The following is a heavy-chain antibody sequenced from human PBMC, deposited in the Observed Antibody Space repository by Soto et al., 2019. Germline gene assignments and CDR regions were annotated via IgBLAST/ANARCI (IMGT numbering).Heavy chain of an antibody. CDR2: ISSSSSTI. CDR3: ARGGLVGATNYYYYGMDV. CDR1: GFTFSSYS. Sequence: GGSLRLSCAASGFTFSSYSMNWVRQAPGKGLEWVSYISSSSSTIYYADSVKGRFTISRDNAKNSLYLQMNSLRDEDTAVYYCARGGLVGATNYYYYGMDVWGQGTTVTVSS. D-gene: IGHD1-26*01. J-gene: IGHJ6*02. V-gene: IGHV3-48*02.